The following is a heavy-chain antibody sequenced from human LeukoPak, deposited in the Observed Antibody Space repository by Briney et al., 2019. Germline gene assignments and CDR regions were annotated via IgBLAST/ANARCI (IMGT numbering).Heavy chain of an antibody. J-gene: IGHJ4*02. CDR3: ARGRRSGDVFDY. CDR2: INHSGST. V-gene: IGHV4-34*01. CDR1: DGSISSYY. Sequence: SETLSLTCTVSDGSISSYYWSWIRQPPGKGLEWIGEINHSGSTNYNPSLKSRVTISVDTSKNQFSLKLSSVTAADTAVYYCARGRRSGDVFDYWGQGTLVTVSS. D-gene: IGHD7-27*01.